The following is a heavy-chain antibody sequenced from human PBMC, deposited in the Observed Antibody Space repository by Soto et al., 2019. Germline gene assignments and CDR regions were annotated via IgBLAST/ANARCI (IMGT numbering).Heavy chain of an antibody. CDR2: ISWNSGSI. D-gene: IGHD3-10*02. J-gene: IGHJ6*02. Sequence: EVQLVESGGGLVQPGRSLRLSCAASGFTFDDYAMHWVRQAPGKGLEWVSGISWNSGSIGYADSVKGRFTISRDNAKNSLYLQMNSLRAEDTALYYCAKDHRPMSYYYYGMDVWGQGTTVTVSS. CDR3: AKDHRPMSYYYYGMDV. V-gene: IGHV3-9*01. CDR1: GFTFDDYA.